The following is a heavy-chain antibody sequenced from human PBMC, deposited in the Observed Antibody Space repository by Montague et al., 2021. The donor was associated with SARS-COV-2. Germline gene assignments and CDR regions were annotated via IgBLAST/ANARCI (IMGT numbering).Heavy chain of an antibody. CDR2: ISYDGSNR. Sequence: SLRLSCAASGITFSSYAMHWVRQAPGKGLEWVAVISYDGSNRYYADPVEGRFTISRDNSKNTLYLQMNSLRAEDTAVYYCAREGLSGSYYGFLDYWGQGTLVTVSS. D-gene: IGHD3-10*01. CDR3: AREGLSGSYYGFLDY. J-gene: IGHJ4*02. V-gene: IGHV3-30-3*01. CDR1: GITFSSYA.